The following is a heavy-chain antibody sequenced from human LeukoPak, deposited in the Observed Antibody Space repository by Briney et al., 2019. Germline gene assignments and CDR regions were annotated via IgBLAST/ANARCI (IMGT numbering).Heavy chain of an antibody. CDR3: ARALWNRAPYGMDV. CDR2: INTNTGNP. J-gene: IGHJ6*02. D-gene: IGHD1/OR15-1a*01. CDR1: GYTFTSYA. V-gene: IGHV7-4-1*02. Sequence: GASVKVSCKASGYTFTSYAMNWVRQAPGQGLEWMGWINTNTGNPTYAQGFTGRFVFSLDTSVSTAYLQISSLKAKDTAVYYCARALWNRAPYGMDVWGQGTTVTVSS.